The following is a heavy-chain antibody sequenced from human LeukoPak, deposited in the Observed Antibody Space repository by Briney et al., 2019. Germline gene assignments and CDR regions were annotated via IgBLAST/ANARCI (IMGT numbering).Heavy chain of an antibody. D-gene: IGHD3-22*01. CDR2: INPSGGST. CDR3: ARDVTGGGYYDSSGYYGPSGYFQH. J-gene: IGHJ1*01. Sequence: ASVKVSCKASGYTFTSYYMHWVRQAPGQGLEWMGIINPSGGSTSYAQKFQGRVTMTRDTSTSAVYMELSSLRSEDTAVYYCARDVTGGGYYDSSGYYGPSGYFQHWGQGTLVTVSS. V-gene: IGHV1-46*01. CDR1: GYTFTSYY.